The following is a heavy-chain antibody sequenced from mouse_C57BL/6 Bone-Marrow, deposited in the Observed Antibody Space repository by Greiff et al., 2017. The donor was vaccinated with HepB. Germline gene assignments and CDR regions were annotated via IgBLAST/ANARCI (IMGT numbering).Heavy chain of an antibody. CDR2: INSDGGST. V-gene: IGHV5-2*01. J-gene: IGHJ3*01. Sequence: DVKLVESGGGLVQPGESLKLSCESNEYEFPSHDMSWVRKTPEKRLELVAAINSDGGSTYYPDTMERRFIISRDNTKKTLYLQMSSLRSEDTALYYCARQGYDYTGAWFAYWGQGTLVTVSA. CDR1: EYEFPSHD. D-gene: IGHD2-4*01. CDR3: ARQGYDYTGAWFAY.